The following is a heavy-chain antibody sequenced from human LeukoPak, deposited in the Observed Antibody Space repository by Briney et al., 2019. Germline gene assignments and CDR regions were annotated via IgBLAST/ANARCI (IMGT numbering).Heavy chain of an antibody. J-gene: IGHJ4*02. CDR1: GFTFDMYA. CDR2: ISYDGGNR. V-gene: IGHV3-30*04. CDR3: ARDPPFSSGWSQNYFDY. D-gene: IGHD6-19*01. Sequence: GSLRLSCAPSGFTFDMYAMHWVRQAPGKGLEWVAVISYDGGNRNYADSVKGRFTISRDNSKNTLYLEMNSLGPEDTAVYYCARDPPFSSGWSQNYFDYWGQGTLVTVSS.